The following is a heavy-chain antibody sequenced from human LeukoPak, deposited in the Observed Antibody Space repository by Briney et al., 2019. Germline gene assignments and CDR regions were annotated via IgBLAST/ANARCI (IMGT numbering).Heavy chain of an antibody. D-gene: IGHD4-17*01. CDR2: ISYDGSNK. V-gene: IGHV3-30-3*01. CDR1: GFTFSSYA. CDR3: ARSYGDYAPDDY. J-gene: IGHJ4*02. Sequence: GGSLRLSCAASGFTFSSYAMHWVRQAPGKGLEWVAVISYDGSNKYYADSVKGRFTISRDNSKNTLYLQMNSLRAEDTAVYYCARSYGDYAPDDYWGQGTLVTASS.